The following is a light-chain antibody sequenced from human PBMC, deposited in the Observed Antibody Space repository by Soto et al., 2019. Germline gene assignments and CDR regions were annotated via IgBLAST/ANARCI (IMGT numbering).Light chain of an antibody. Sequence: DIQITQSPSSLSSSVLERVTITCRASQTISSYLNWYQQKPGKAPKLLINAASTLQTGVPSRFSGGGSGTDFTLTLSSLQPEDFATYYCQQVNSFPSTFGQGTRLEIK. J-gene: IGKJ5*01. V-gene: IGKV1-39*01. CDR3: QQVNSFPST. CDR2: AAS. CDR1: QTISSY.